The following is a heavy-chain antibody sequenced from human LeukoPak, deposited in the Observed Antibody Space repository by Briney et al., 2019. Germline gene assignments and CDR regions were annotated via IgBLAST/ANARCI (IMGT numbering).Heavy chain of an antibody. V-gene: IGHV3-30*03. CDR3: VRDAAYSAFNM. Sequence: GRSLRLSCAASGFSFSRYGMHWVRQAPGKGLEWVAVISYDGSNKYYADSVKGRFTISRDNSKNTLYLQMNSLRAEDTAVYYCVRDAAYSAFNMWGQGTMVTVSS. J-gene: IGHJ3*02. CDR1: GFSFSRYG. CDR2: ISYDGSNK. D-gene: IGHD4-11*01.